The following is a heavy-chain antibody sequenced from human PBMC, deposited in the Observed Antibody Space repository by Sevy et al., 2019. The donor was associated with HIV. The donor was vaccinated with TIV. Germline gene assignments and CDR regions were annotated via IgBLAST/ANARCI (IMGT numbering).Heavy chain of an antibody. CDR3: VKGPHPAVTTSYALDV. D-gene: IGHD4-17*01. CDR1: GFTFKSYA. CDR2: VRNDGSTK. J-gene: IGHJ6*02. Sequence: GGSLRLSCAASGFTFKSYAMHWVRQAPGKGLEWVTFVRNDGSTKYYADSVRGRFTASRDNSKNTLYLQMNSLRPEDTAVYYCVKGPHPAVTTSYALDVWGQGTTVTVSS. V-gene: IGHV3-30*02.